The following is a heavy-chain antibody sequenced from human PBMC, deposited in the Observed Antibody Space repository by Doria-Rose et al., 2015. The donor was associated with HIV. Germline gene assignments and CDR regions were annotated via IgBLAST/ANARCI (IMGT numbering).Heavy chain of an antibody. Sequence: QVQLVQSGGGVVQPGTSLRLSCAASGFTFSIYGMHWVRQAPGKGLEWVAVIWYDGSNKHYADSVKGRSTISRDNSKNTLYLQMNSLRAEDTAVYYCARDSDRAFDYWGQGTLVTVSS. CDR3: ARDSDRAFDY. J-gene: IGHJ4*02. V-gene: IGHV3-33*01. CDR2: IWYDGSNK. CDR1: GFTFSIYG. D-gene: IGHD5-18*01.